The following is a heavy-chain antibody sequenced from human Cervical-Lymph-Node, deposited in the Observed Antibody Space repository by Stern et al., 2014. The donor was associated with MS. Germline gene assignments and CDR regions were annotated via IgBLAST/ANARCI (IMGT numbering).Heavy chain of an antibody. V-gene: IGHV1-69*01. CDR2: IIHVFGTP. D-gene: IGHD6-25*01. CDR3: ASAHPATSRGYKCMNI. CDR1: GGTFRTFA. J-gene: IGHJ6*02. Sequence: VQLVQSGSEVRKPGSSVNVTCKGSGGTFRTFAVNWVRQAPGKGLEWVGGIIHVFGTPTYAQKFQGRVTIISDESTNTVYVELRSLTADDTTTYFCASAHPATSRGYKCMNIWGQGTTIAVSS.